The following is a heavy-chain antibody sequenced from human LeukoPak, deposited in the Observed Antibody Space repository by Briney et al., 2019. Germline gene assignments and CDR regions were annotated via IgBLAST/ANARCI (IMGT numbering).Heavy chain of an antibody. Sequence: PGGTLRLSCAASGFTFSSYGMSWVRQAPGKGLEWVSAISGSGGSTYYADSVKGRFTISRDNSKNTLYLQMNSLRAEDTAVYYCAKDRPSNSYGYSEKDYWGQGTLVSVSS. D-gene: IGHD5-18*01. CDR1: GFTFSSYG. CDR3: AKDRPSNSYGYSEKDY. CDR2: ISGSGGST. V-gene: IGHV3-23*01. J-gene: IGHJ4*02.